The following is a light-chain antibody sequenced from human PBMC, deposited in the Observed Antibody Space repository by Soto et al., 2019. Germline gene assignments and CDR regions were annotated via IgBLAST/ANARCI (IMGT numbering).Light chain of an antibody. CDR1: QSISSN. V-gene: IGKV1-39*01. J-gene: IGKJ1*01. CDR2: AIS. CDR3: QQSYNVPRT. Sequence: DIQMTQSPASLSASVGDRVTINCRASQSISSNLNWYQQKPGKAPNLLIYAISRLQSGVPSRFSGSGSGTDFTLTISSLQPEDFATYFCQQSYNVPRTFGQGTKVEV.